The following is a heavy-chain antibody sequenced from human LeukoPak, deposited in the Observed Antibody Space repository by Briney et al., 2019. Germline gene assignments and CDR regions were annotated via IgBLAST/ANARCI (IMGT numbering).Heavy chain of an antibody. V-gene: IGHV5-51*01. J-gene: IGHJ4*02. CDR2: IYPGDSDT. CDR1: GYSFTSYW. D-gene: IGHD3-22*01. Sequence: PGESLKISFKGSGYSFTSYWIAWVRQMPGKGLEGMGIIYPGDSDTRYSPSFKGQVTISADKSISTAYLQWSSLKASDTAMYYCARRSAYYYYFDYWGQGTLVTVSS. CDR3: ARRSAYYYYFDY.